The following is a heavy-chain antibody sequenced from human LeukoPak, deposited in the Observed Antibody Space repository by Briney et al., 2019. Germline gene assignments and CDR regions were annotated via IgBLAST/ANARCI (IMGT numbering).Heavy chain of an antibody. CDR3: ARDPYPGPYYFDY. J-gene: IGHJ4*02. CDR2: IWYDGSNK. CDR1: GFTFSSYG. D-gene: IGHD2-2*01. Sequence: HPGGSLILSCAASGFTFSSYGMHWVRQAPGKGLEWGAVIWYDGSNKYYADSVKGRFTISRDNSKNTLYLQMNSLRAEDTAVYYCARDPYPGPYYFDYWGQGTLVTVSS. V-gene: IGHV3-33*01.